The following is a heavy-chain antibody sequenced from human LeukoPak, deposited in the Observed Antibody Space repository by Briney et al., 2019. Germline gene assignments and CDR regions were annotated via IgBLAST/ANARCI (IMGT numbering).Heavy chain of an antibody. Sequence: GGSLRLSCAASGFTFSSYGMHWVRQAPGKGLEWVAVIWYDGSNKYYAGSVKGRFTISRDNSKNTLYLQMNSLRAEDTAVYYCAKTLAPMSRSSTFDYWGQGTLVTVSS. J-gene: IGHJ4*02. CDR3: AKTLAPMSRSSTFDY. D-gene: IGHD2-2*01. CDR1: GFTFSSYG. V-gene: IGHV3-33*06. CDR2: IWYDGSNK.